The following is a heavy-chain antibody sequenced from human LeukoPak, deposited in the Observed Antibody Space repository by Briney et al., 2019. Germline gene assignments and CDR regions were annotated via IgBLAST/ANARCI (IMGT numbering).Heavy chain of an antibody. D-gene: IGHD3-10*01. CDR2: FSYSGST. V-gene: IGHV4-59*01. Sequence: IPSETLSLICIVSGGSINSYSWTWIRQPPGKGLEWIGYFSYSGSTNYNPSLKSRVTISVDTSKNQFSLNLSSVTAADTAVYYCARVISRAFHDWGQGTMVTVSS. CDR3: ARVISRAFHD. J-gene: IGHJ3*01. CDR1: GGSINSYS.